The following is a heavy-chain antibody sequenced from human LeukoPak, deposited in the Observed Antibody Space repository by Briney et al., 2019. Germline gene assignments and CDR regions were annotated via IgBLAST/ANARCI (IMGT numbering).Heavy chain of an antibody. CDR3: ARGPSGAYYSGPPV. J-gene: IGHJ6*02. D-gene: IGHD3-10*01. CDR1: GGSLTGNY. Sequence: SETLSLTCAVYGGSLTGNYCSWIRQPPGKGLEWIGEINHSGRSNYSPSLKSRVTISVDTSKKQFSLKLNSVTAADTAVYYCARGPSGAYYSGPPVWGQGTTVTVSS. CDR2: INHSGRS. V-gene: IGHV4-34*01.